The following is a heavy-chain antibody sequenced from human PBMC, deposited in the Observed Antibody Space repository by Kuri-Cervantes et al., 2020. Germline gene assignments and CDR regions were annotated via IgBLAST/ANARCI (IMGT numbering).Heavy chain of an antibody. Sequence: ASVKVSCKVPGYTLTELSMHWVRQAPGKGLEWMGGFDPEDGETIYAQKFQGRVTMTEDTSTDTAYMELSSLRSEDTAVYYCARGAQRYYYDSSGYKDYWGQGTLVTVSS. V-gene: IGHV1-24*01. CDR3: ARGAQRYYYDSSGYKDY. CDR1: GYTLTELS. J-gene: IGHJ4*02. CDR2: FDPEDGET. D-gene: IGHD3-22*01.